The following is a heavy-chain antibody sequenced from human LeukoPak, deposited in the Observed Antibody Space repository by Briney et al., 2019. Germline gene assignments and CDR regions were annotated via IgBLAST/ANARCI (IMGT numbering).Heavy chain of an antibody. J-gene: IGHJ4*02. CDR2: ISYDGSNK. CDR1: GFTFSSYA. V-gene: IGHV3-30-3*01. D-gene: IGHD3-22*01. CDR3: ARDPSYYDSSGYYGLDY. Sequence: GGSLRLSCAASGFTFSSYAMHWVRQAPGKGLEWVAVISYDGSNKYYADSVKGRFTISRDNSKNTLYLQMNSLRAEDTAVYYCARDPSYYDSSGYYGLDYWGQGTLVTVSS.